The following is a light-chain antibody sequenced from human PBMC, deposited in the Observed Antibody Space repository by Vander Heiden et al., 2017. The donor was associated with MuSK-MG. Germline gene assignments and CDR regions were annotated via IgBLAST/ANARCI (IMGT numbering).Light chain of an antibody. CDR3: YSRDTTGDHML. Sequence: SSELTQDPSVSVALGQTVRITCQGDSLRSYYASWYQQMPGQAPVLVFYGKDNRPSGIPDRFSGSSSGNTASLTSTGAQAEDEADYYCYSRDTTGDHMLFGGGTKLTVL. J-gene: IGLJ2*01. CDR1: SLRSYY. CDR2: GKD. V-gene: IGLV3-19*01.